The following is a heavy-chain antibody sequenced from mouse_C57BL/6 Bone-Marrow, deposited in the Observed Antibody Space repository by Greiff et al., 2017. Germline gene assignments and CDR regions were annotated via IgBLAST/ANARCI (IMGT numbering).Heavy chain of an antibody. CDR2: ISGGGGNT. D-gene: IGHD3-2*02. J-gene: IGHJ4*01. Sequence: EVKLMESGGGLVKPGGSLKLSCAASGFTFSSYTMSWVRQTPEKRLEWVATISGGGGNTYYPDSVKGRFTISRDNAKNTLYLQMSSLRSEDTALYYCASSAYYPHYYAMDDWGQGTSVTVSS. V-gene: IGHV5-9*01. CDR1: GFTFSSYT. CDR3: ASSAYYPHYYAMDD.